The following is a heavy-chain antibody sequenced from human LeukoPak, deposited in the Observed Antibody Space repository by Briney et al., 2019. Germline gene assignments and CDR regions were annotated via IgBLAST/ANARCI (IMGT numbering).Heavy chain of an antibody. J-gene: IGHJ4*02. Sequence: GRSLRLSCAASGFTFSRYSMNWVRQAPGKGLEWVSNISRSSRTIYYADSVKGRFTISRDNAKNSLYLQMNSLRAEDTAVYYCARGGSNAGYSQLYGYWGQGTLVTVSS. V-gene: IGHV3-48*04. CDR1: GFTFSRYS. CDR3: ARGGSNAGYSQLYGY. CDR2: ISRSSRTI. D-gene: IGHD5-24*01.